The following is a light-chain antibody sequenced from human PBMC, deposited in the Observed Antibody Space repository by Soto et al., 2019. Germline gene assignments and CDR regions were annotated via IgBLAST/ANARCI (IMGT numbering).Light chain of an antibody. CDR1: QSVSSY. CDR2: DAS. CDR3: QQRYHGPFT. J-gene: IGKJ3*01. V-gene: IGKV3-11*01. Sequence: EIVLTQSPATLSLSPGERATLSCRASQSVSSYLAWFQQKPGQAPRLLIYDASNRATGIPARFSGSGSGTDFTLTISSLEPEDFERYYCQQRYHGPFTFGTGTKLDI.